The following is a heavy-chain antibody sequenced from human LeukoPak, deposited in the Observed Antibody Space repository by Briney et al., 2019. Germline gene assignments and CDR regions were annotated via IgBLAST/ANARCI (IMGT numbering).Heavy chain of an antibody. CDR2: IYYSGST. D-gene: IGHD3-3*01. J-gene: IGHJ4*02. CDR1: GGSISSSSYY. Sequence: PSETLSLTCTVSGGSISSSSYYWGWIRQPPGKGLEWIGSIYYSGSTYYNPSLKSRVTISVDTSKNQFSLKLSSVTAADTAVYYCARDGKGITIPFDYWGQGTLVTVSS. CDR3: ARDGKGITIPFDY. V-gene: IGHV4-39*07.